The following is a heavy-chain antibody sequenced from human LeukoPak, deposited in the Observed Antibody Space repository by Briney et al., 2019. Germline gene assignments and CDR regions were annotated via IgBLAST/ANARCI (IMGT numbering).Heavy chain of an antibody. J-gene: IGHJ4*02. V-gene: IGHV1-18*01. CDR3: ARGAPGRLAVGGYDYDY. CDR2: ISGDNGNT. D-gene: IGHD3-3*01. CDR1: GYSFNIYG. Sequence: GASVKVSCKASGYSFNIYGINWVRQAPGQGLQWMGWISGDNGNTNYAQKFQDRVTVTTDTSTSTAYMELRSLRSDDTAVYYCARGAPGRLAVGGYDYDYWGQGTLVTVSS.